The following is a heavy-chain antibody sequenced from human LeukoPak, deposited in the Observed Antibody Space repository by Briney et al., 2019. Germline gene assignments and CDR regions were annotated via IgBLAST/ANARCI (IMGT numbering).Heavy chain of an antibody. V-gene: IGHV3-21*01. J-gene: IGHJ4*02. Sequence: GGSLRLSCTVSGFTVSSNSWSWVRQAPGKGLEWVSSIDTSSRYIYYGDSVKGRFTISRDNAKNSLYLQMNSLRAEDTAVYYCARRAKTERGHSYGLDYWGQGTLVTVSS. CDR2: IDTSSRYI. CDR3: ARRAKTERGHSYGLDY. CDR1: GFTVSSNS. D-gene: IGHD5-18*01.